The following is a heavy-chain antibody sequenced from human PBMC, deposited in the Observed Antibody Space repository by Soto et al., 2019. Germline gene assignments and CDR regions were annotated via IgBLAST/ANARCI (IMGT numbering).Heavy chain of an antibody. CDR2: IIPIFGTA. Sequence: ASVKVSCKASGGTFSSYAISWVRQAPGQGLEWMGGIIPIFGTANYAQKFQGRVTITADKSTSTAYMELSSLRSEDTAVYYCARGRWGLDSGSYHDAFDIWGQGTMVTVSS. J-gene: IGHJ3*02. D-gene: IGHD1-26*01. V-gene: IGHV1-69*06. CDR1: GGTFSSYA. CDR3: ARGRWGLDSGSYHDAFDI.